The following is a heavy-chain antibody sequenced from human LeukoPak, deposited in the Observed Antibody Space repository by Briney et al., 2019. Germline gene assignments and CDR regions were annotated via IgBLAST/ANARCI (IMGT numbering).Heavy chain of an antibody. CDR3: ARHIIVGAIPFDY. J-gene: IGHJ4*02. D-gene: IGHD1-26*01. Sequence: SETLSLTCTVSGGSISSSGYYWGWIRQPPGKGLEWIGSIYYSGSTHYNPSLESRVTISVDTSKNQFSLKLSSVTAADTAVYYCARHIIVGAIPFDYWGQGTLVTVSS. V-gene: IGHV4-39*01. CDR1: GGSISSSGYY. CDR2: IYYSGST.